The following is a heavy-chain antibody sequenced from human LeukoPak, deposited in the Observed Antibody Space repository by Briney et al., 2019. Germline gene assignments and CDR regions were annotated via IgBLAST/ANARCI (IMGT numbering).Heavy chain of an antibody. CDR1: GFTFSTYG. V-gene: IGHV3-23*01. D-gene: IGHD6-19*01. CDR2: ISGSGGST. J-gene: IGHJ6*03. Sequence: GGSLRLSCAASGFTFSTYGMSWVRQAPGKGLEWVSAISGSGGSTYYADSMKGRFTISRDNSKNTLYLQMNSLRAEDTAVYYCARDYRQWLVFYYMDVWGKGTTVTVSS. CDR3: ARDYRQWLVFYYMDV.